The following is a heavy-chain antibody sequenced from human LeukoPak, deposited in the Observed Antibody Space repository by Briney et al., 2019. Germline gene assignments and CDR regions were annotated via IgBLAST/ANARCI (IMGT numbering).Heavy chain of an antibody. CDR2: IKQDGSEK. Sequence: GGSLRLSCAVSGLTFNNYWMSWVRQAPGKGLEWVANIKQDGSEKFYVDPVKGRFTISRDNAKNSLYLQMNSLRAEDTAVFYCARGRYCSGGGCHYFDYWGQGTLDTVSS. CDR1: GLTFNNYW. CDR3: ARGRYCSGGGCHYFDY. V-gene: IGHV3-7*01. J-gene: IGHJ4*02. D-gene: IGHD2-15*01.